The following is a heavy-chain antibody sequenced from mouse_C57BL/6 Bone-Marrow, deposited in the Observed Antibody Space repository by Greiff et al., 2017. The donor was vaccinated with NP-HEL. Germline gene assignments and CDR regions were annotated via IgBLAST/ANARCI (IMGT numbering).Heavy chain of an antibody. CDR2: INPSTGGT. CDR1: GYSFTGYY. J-gene: IGHJ1*03. Sequence: VQLKQSGPELVKPGASVKISCKASGYSFTGYYMNWVKQSPEKSLEWIGEINPSTGGTTYNQKFKAKATLPVDKSSSTAYMQLKSLTSEDSAVYYCARGDYGSSPYWYFDVWGTGTTVTVSS. V-gene: IGHV1-42*01. CDR3: ARGDYGSSPYWYFDV. D-gene: IGHD1-1*01.